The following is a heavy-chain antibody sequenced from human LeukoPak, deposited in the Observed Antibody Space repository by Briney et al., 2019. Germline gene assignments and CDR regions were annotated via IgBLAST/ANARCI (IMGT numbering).Heavy chain of an antibody. CDR3: ARWNLDLAYDI. D-gene: IGHD1-1*01. CDR1: GGSFSNYY. V-gene: IGHV4-59*08. CDR2: IYSTGSI. Sequence: KPSETLSLTCTLSGGSFSNYYWTWIRQPPGKGLEWLGYIYSTGSISYNPSLESRVTISIDTSKNTFSLKLTSVTAADTAVYFCARWNLDLAYDILGQGTMVTVSS. J-gene: IGHJ3*02.